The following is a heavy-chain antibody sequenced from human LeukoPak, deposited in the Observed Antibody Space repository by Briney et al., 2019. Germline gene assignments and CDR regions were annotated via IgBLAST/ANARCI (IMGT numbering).Heavy chain of an antibody. V-gene: IGHV1-18*01. Sequence: ASVKVSCKASGYTFINYGISWVRQAPGQGLEWMGWISAYNGNTNYAQKFQGRVTMTRDTSISTAYMELSRLRSDDTAVYYCAGVSLGDYYFDYWGQGTLVTVSS. CDR2: ISAYNGNT. J-gene: IGHJ4*02. CDR3: AGVSLGDYYFDY. D-gene: IGHD2-21*02. CDR1: GYTFINYG.